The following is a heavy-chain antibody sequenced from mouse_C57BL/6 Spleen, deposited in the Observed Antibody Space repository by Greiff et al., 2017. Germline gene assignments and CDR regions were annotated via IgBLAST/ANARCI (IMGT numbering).Heavy chain of an antibody. Sequence: QVQLKQPGAELVQPGASVKLSCKASGYTFTSYWMYWVKQRPGRGLEWIGRIDPNSGGTKYNEKFKSKATLTVDKPSSTAYMQLSRLTSEDSAVYYCARGDNYGSSSYAMDYWGQGTSVTVSS. CDR1: GYTFTSYW. D-gene: IGHD1-1*01. CDR3: ARGDNYGSSSYAMDY. V-gene: IGHV1-72*01. J-gene: IGHJ4*01. CDR2: IDPNSGGT.